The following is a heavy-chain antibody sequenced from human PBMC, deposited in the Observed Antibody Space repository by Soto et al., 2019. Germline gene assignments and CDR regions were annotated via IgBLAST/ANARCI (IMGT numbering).Heavy chain of an antibody. J-gene: IGHJ4*02. D-gene: IGHD3-22*01. V-gene: IGHV3-23*01. CDR3: ARGISYYDSSGYYSDY. CDR2: ISNSAGST. Sequence: LRLSCAASVFTFSNYAMRWVRQAPGKGLEWVSGISNSAGSTYYADSVKGRFTISRDNSKNALYLHLNSLRAEDTAVYYCARGISYYDSSGYYSDYWGQGTLVTVSS. CDR1: VFTFSNYA.